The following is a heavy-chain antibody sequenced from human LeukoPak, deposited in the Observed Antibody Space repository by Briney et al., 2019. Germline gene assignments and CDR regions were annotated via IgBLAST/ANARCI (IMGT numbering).Heavy chain of an antibody. CDR2: IYYSGST. CDR3: ARHSYYYGSGTNFDY. D-gene: IGHD3-10*01. V-gene: IGHV4-59*08. J-gene: IGHJ4*02. CDR1: GGSISSYY. Sequence: PSETLSLTCTVSGGSISSYYWSWIRQPPGKRLEWIGYIYYSGSTNYNPSLKSRVTISVDTSKNQFSLKLSSVTAADTSVYYCARHSYYYGSGTNFDYWGQGTLVTVSS.